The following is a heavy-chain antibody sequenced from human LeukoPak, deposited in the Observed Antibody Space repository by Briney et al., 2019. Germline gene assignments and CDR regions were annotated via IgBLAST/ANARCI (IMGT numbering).Heavy chain of an antibody. Sequence: ASVKVSCKASGYTFTNNYMHWVRQAPGQGLEWMGIINPSGGSTNYAQKFQGRVTMTRDTSTSTVYMELSSLRSEDTAVYYCAIRSGTYPYYFDYWGPGTLVTHSS. CDR2: INPSGGST. J-gene: IGHJ4*02. CDR3: AIRSGTYPYYFDY. D-gene: IGHD1-26*01. CDR1: GYTFTNNY. V-gene: IGHV1-46*01.